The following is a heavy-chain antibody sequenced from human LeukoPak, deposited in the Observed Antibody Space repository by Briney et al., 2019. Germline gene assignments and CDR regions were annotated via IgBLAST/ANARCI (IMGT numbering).Heavy chain of an antibody. CDR1: GFTFSSYA. CDR3: AKEAYYYDSSGYSPFDY. D-gene: IGHD3-22*01. Sequence: GGSLRLSCAASGFTFSSYAMSWVRQAPGKGLEWVSAIIGSGGSTYYADSVKGRFTISRDNSKNTLYLQMNSLRAEDTAVYYCAKEAYYYDSSGYSPFDYWGQGTLVTVSS. CDR2: IIGSGGST. J-gene: IGHJ4*02. V-gene: IGHV3-23*01.